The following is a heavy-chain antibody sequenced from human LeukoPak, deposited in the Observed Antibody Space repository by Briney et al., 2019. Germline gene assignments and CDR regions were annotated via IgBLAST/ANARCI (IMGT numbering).Heavy chain of an antibody. Sequence: KPSQTLSLTCAISGDSVSSNSAAWTRIRQSPSRGLQWLGRTYYRSKWYNDYAVSVKSRITINPDTSKNQFSLQLNSVTPEDTAVYFCARELIHRGGSYPDYWGQGTLVTVSS. CDR3: ARELIHRGGSYPDY. CDR1: GDSVSSNSAA. V-gene: IGHV6-1*01. J-gene: IGHJ4*02. CDR2: TYYRSKWYN. D-gene: IGHD1-26*01.